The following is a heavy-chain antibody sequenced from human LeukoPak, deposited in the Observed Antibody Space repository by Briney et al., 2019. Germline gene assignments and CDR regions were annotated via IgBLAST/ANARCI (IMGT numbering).Heavy chain of an antibody. CDR2: TYYRSKWYN. CDR1: GDSVSSNSTA. D-gene: IGHD2-2*01. Sequence: SQTLSLTCAISGDSVSSNSTAWNWIRQSPSRGLEWLGRTYYRSKWYNDYAVSVKSRITINPDTSKNQFSLQLNSVTPEDTAVYYCAREEYCSSTSCFARGYMDVWGKGTTVTVSS. J-gene: IGHJ6*03. CDR3: AREEYCSSTSCFARGYMDV. V-gene: IGHV6-1*01.